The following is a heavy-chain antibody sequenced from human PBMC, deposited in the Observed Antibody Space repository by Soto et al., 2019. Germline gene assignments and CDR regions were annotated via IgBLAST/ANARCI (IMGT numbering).Heavy chain of an antibody. CDR3: ATMGTPATGLYFFDY. CDR1: GGSVNVTNYY. J-gene: IGHJ4*02. D-gene: IGHD2-15*01. CDR2: VSYSGST. V-gene: IGHV4-39*07. Sequence: SETLSLTCSVFGGSVNVTNYYWGWVRQPPGKGLEWIGSVSYSGSTYYSTSLKSRVTTSVHTSKSQFSLNLSFVTAADTAVYYCATMGTPATGLYFFDYWGQGSLVTVSS.